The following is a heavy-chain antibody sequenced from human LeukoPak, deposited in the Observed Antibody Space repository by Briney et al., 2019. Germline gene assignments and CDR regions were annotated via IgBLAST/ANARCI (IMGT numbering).Heavy chain of an antibody. Sequence: GASVKVSCKASGYTFTDYYMHWVRQAPGQGIEWMGWINPNSGGTNYAQKFQGRVTMTRDTSISTAYMELSRLRSDDTAVYYCAKKARIQLFTYYYVDVWGKGTTVTVSS. J-gene: IGHJ6*03. CDR3: AKKARIQLFTYYYVDV. V-gene: IGHV1-2*02. CDR1: GYTFTDYY. D-gene: IGHD5-18*01. CDR2: INPNSGGT.